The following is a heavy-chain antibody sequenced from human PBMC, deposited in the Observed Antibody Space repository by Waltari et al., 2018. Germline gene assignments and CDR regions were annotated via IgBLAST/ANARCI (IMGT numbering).Heavy chain of an antibody. CDR1: GFTVSSNY. CDR2: IYSGGST. CDR3: ARVVVVIAIGSWFDP. J-gene: IGHJ5*02. Sequence: EVQLVESGGGLIQPGGSLRLSCAASGFTVSSNYMSWVCQAPGKGLEWVSVIYSGGSTYYADSVKGRFTISRDNSKNTLYLQMNSLRAEDTAVYYCARVVVVIAIGSWFDPWGQGTLVTVSS. D-gene: IGHD2-21*01. V-gene: IGHV3-53*01.